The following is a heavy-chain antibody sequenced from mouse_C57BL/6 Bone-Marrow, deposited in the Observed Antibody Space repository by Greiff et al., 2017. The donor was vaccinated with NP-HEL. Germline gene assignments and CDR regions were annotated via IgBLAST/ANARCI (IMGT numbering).Heavy chain of an antibody. D-gene: IGHD2-2*01. CDR3: ARGGYPWYFDV. CDR2: ISDGGSYT. J-gene: IGHJ1*03. CDR1: GFTFSSYA. V-gene: IGHV5-4*01. Sequence: EVQLVESGGGLVKPGGSLKLSCAASGFTFSSYAMSWVRQTPEKRLEWVATISDGGSYTYYPDNVKGRFTFSRDNAKNNLYLQLSNLKSEDTAMYYCARGGYPWYFDVWGTGTTVTVSS.